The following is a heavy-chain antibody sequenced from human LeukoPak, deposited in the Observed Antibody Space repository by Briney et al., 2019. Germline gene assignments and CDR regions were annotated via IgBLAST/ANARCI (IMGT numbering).Heavy chain of an antibody. D-gene: IGHD1-26*01. CDR3: ARVGDHYHWYLDV. J-gene: IGHJ2*01. V-gene: IGHV3-53*01. CDR2: LYSGGST. CDR1: GFTVSTYY. Sequence: GGSLRLSCEGSGFTVSTYYMNWVRQAPGKGLELVAILYSGGSTYYADSVKGRFTVSRDISKNTVYLQMTNLRAEDTAVYYCARVGDHYHWYLDVWGRGTLVTASS.